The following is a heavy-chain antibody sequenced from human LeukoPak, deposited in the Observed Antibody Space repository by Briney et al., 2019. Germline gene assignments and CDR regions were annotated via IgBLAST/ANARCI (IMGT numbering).Heavy chain of an antibody. V-gene: IGHV3-7*01. D-gene: IGHD1-26*01. Sequence: GGSLTLSCAASGFISSSYWMTWARQAPGKGLEWVANINQDGSVKHYVDSVKGRFTVSRDNVKNSLYLEMNSLRAEDSAVYYCSAGDVFDIWGQGTMVTVSS. J-gene: IGHJ3*02. CDR1: GFISSSYW. CDR2: INQDGSVK. CDR3: SAGDVFDI.